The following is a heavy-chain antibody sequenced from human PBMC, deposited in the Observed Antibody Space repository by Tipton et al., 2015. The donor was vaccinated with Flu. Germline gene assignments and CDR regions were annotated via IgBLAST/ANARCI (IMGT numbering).Heavy chain of an antibody. D-gene: IGHD3-10*01. CDR3: ASNYYGSGGYYDAFDI. CDR2: IYSGGST. J-gene: IGHJ3*02. Sequence: SLRLSCAASGFTVSSNYMSWVRQAPGKGLEWVSVIYSGGSTYYADSVKGRFTISRDNSKNTLYLQMNSLRAEGTAVYYCASNYYGSGGYYDAFDIWGQGTMVTVSS. V-gene: IGHV3-66*02. CDR1: GFTVSSNY.